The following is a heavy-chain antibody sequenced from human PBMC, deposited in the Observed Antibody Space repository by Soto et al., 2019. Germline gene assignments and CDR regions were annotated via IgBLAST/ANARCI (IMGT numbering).Heavy chain of an antibody. D-gene: IGHD6-19*01. CDR2: INAGNGNT. V-gene: IGHV1-3*01. CDR1: GYTFTGYA. J-gene: IGHJ4*02. CDR3: ARAVAVPADFDY. Sequence: ASVKVSCKASGYTFTGYAMHWVRQAPGQRLEWMGSINAGNGNTKYSQKFQGRVTITRDTSASAAYMELSSLSSEDTAVYYCARAVAVPADFDYWGQGTLVTVSS.